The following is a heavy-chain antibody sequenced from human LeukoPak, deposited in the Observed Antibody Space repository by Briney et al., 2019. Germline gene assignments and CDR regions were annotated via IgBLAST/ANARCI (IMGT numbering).Heavy chain of an antibody. CDR2: ISGSSSTI. D-gene: IGHD3-9*01. CDR3: VTNFDPDVA. Sequence: PGGSLRLSCAASGFSFSSNSMNWVRQAPGKRLEWVSYISGSSSTIYYADSVKGRFTISRDNAKNSLYLQMNSLRAEDTAVYYCVTNFDPDVAWGQGTLVTVSS. V-gene: IGHV3-48*01. J-gene: IGHJ5*02. CDR1: GFSFSSNS.